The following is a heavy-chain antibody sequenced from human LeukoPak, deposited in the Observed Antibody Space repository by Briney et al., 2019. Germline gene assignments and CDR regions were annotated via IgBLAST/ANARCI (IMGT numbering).Heavy chain of an antibody. Sequence: QLGGSLRLSCAASGFTFSSYAMSWVRLTPGKGLEWVSTINENGRNTHYADSVKGRFTISRDNPRDTVSLQMNSLRADDTALYFCALWLQAHFDYWGRGTLVTVSS. CDR3: ALWLQAHFDY. CDR2: INENGRNT. D-gene: IGHD3-10*01. J-gene: IGHJ4*02. V-gene: IGHV3-23*01. CDR1: GFTFSSYA.